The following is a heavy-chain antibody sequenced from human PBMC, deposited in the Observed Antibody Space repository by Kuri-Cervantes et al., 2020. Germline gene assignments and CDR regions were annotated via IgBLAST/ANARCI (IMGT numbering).Heavy chain of an antibody. CDR2: ISGSGGST. V-gene: IGHV3-23*01. J-gene: IGHJ4*02. D-gene: IGHD1-7*01. CDR3: VRGERRNYHYFDY. CDR1: GFTFSSYA. Sequence: GESLKISCAASGFTFSSYAMSWVRQAPGKGLEWVSAISGSGGSTYYADSVKGRFTISRDNSKNTLYLQMNSLRAEDTAVYYCVRGERRNYHYFDYWGQGTLVTVSS.